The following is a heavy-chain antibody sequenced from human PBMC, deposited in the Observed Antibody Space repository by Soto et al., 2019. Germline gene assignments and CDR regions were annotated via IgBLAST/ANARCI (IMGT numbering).Heavy chain of an antibody. CDR2: IYSGGSI. J-gene: IGHJ4*02. CDR3: ARDGNGQRGSPH. V-gene: IGHV3-53*02. CDR1: GFTVSNNF. Sequence: VQLVESGGGLIQAGGSLRLSCAASGFTVSNNFMMWVRQAPGKGLEWVSLIYSGGSISYADSVKGRFTISRDGSMNMLYLQMNRLTAEDTAVYYCARDGNGQRGSPHWGQGTLVTVSS. D-gene: IGHD3-16*01.